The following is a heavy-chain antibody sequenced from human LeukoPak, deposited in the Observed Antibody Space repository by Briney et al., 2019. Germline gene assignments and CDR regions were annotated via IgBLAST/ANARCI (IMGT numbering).Heavy chain of an antibody. Sequence: PGGSLRLSCAASGFTFSSYWMSWVRQAPGKGLGWVANIKQDGSEKYCVDSVKGRFTISRDNAKNSLYLQMNSLRAEDTAVYYCARCFTVTTDYFDYWGQGTLVTVSS. CDR3: ARCFTVTTDYFDY. CDR2: IKQDGSEK. CDR1: GFTFSSYW. D-gene: IGHD4-17*01. V-gene: IGHV3-7*01. J-gene: IGHJ4*02.